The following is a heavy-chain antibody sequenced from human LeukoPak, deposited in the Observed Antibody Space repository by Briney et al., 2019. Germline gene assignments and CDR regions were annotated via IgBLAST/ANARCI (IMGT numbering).Heavy chain of an antibody. Sequence: ASLKVSCTASGYTFSGYNMNWVRQAPGQGLEWMGGITSNSGGTNYVQKFQGRVTMTRDTSNSTVYMELSSLRSEDTAVYYCARGPKRHVDTAGDFDYWGQGTLVTVSS. J-gene: IGHJ4*02. CDR3: ARGPKRHVDTAGDFDY. D-gene: IGHD5-18*01. CDR1: GYTFSGYN. V-gene: IGHV1-2*02. CDR2: ITSNSGGT.